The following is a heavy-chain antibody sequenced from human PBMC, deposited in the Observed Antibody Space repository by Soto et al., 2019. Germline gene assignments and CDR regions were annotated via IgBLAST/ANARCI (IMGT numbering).Heavy chain of an antibody. CDR1: GFTFSRHT. CDR2: ISHDGSNT. CDR3: AREVYYDVWSSVNTHPYYFDD. Sequence: QVQLVESGGGVVQPGRSLRLSCAASGFTFSRHTMHWVRQAPGKGLEWVAAISHDGSNTYYADSVKGRFTISRDNSKNTLYMQMNGLSSEDTAVTHCAREVYYDVWSSVNTHPYYFDDLGRGTLVTVSS. D-gene: IGHD3-3*01. V-gene: IGHV3-30-3*01. J-gene: IGHJ4*02.